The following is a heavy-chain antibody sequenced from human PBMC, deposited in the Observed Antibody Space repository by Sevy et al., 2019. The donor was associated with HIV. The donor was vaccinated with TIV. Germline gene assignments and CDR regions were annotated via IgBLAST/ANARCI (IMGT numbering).Heavy chain of an antibody. CDR3: AREGCTKPHDY. V-gene: IGHV3-23*01. D-gene: IGHD2-8*01. CDR2: LSFGCGEI. Sequence: GGSLRLSCAASGLTFSKYSMSWVRQPPGKGRGWVSTLSFGCGEINYADSVKGRFTISRVNSKSSVYLQMNNLRPEDTAVYYCAREGCTKPHDYWGQGTLVTVSS. CDR1: GLTFSKYS. J-gene: IGHJ4*02.